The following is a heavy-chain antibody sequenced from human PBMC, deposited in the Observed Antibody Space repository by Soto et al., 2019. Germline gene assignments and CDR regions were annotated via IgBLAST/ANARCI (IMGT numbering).Heavy chain of an antibody. D-gene: IGHD5-18*01. CDR2: IDYSGST. CDR3: ARRYGSCFDY. CDR1: GGSISSYY. V-gene: IGHV4-59*08. Sequence: QVQLQESGPGLVKPSQTLSLTCTVSGGSISSYYWSWIRQPPGKGLEWIGYIDYSGSTNYNPSLKSRVTISVDTSKNQFSLKLSSVTAADTAAYYCARRYGSCFDYWGQGTLVTVSS. J-gene: IGHJ4*02.